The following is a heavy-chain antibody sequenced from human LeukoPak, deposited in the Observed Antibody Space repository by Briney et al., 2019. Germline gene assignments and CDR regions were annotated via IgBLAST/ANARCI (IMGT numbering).Heavy chain of an antibody. J-gene: IGHJ6*02. Sequence: GGSLRLSCAASGFTFSSYSMNWVRQAPGKGLEWVSYISSSSGTIYYADSVKGRFTISRDNAKNSLYLQMNSLRAEDTAVYYCAREVVPPWFMDVWGQGTTVTVSS. CDR2: ISSSSGTI. D-gene: IGHD2-2*01. CDR3: AREVVPPWFMDV. V-gene: IGHV3-48*04. CDR1: GFTFSSYS.